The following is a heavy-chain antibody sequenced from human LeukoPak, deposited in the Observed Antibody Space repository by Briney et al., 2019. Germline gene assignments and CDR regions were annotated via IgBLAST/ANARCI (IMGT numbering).Heavy chain of an antibody. CDR2: ISAYNGNT. J-gene: IGHJ6*03. Sequence: ASVKVSCKASGYTFTSYGISWVRQAPGQGPEWMGWISAYNGNTNYVQKLQGRVTMTTDTSTSTAYMELRSLRSDDTAVYYCARERDIAGTDYYYYYMDVWGKGTTVTVSS. CDR1: GYTFTSYG. CDR3: ARERDIAGTDYYYYYMDV. D-gene: IGHD1-14*01. V-gene: IGHV1-18*01.